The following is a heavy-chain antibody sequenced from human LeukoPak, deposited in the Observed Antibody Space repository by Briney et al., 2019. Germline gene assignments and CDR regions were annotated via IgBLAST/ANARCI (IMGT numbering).Heavy chain of an antibody. D-gene: IGHD6-19*01. CDR2: VNSDGSIT. V-gene: IGHV3-74*01. Sequence: PGGSLRLSCAASGFTFRNFWMNWVRQAPGKGLGWVSRVNSDGSITNYADSVKGRFTISRDNAKNTLYLQMNSLRAEDTAVYYCATSVSVPGARWGQGTLVTVSS. CDR1: GFTFRNFW. CDR3: ATSVSVPGAR. J-gene: IGHJ4*02.